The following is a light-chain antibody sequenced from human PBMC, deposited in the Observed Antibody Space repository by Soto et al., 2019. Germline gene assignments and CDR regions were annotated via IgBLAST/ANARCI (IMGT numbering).Light chain of an antibody. Sequence: QSVLTQPRSVSGSPGQSVTISCTGTSSDVGGYNYVSWYQQHPGKAPKLMIYDVSKRPSGVPDRFSGSKTGNTASLTISGLHAEEEADYYCCSYAGSYTYVVFGGGTKLTVL. CDR2: DVS. J-gene: IGLJ2*01. CDR3: CSYAGSYTYVV. V-gene: IGLV2-11*01. CDR1: SSDVGGYNY.